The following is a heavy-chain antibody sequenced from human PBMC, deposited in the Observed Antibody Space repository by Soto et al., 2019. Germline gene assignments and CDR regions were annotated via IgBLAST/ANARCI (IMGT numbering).Heavy chain of an antibody. CDR3: ARAKGGSSLGFDI. J-gene: IGHJ3*02. D-gene: IGHD1-26*01. CDR2: IYSSGSS. CDR1: GGSVSGYY. V-gene: IGHV4-4*07. Sequence: QVQLQESGPGLVKPSETLSLTCIVSGGSVSGYYWNWIRQPAGKGLEWIGRIYSSGSSNHNPSLKSRVTMAVDTSKNQASLKLRTLTAADTAVYYCARAKGGSSLGFDIWGQGTMVIVSS.